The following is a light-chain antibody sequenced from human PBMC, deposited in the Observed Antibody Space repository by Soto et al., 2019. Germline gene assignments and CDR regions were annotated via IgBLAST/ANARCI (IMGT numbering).Light chain of an antibody. J-gene: IGLJ3*02. CDR1: SSDVGGYDF. CDR3: KSYTVNTFWV. V-gene: IGLV2-14*01. Sequence: QSVLTQPASVSGSPGQSITISCTGTSSDVGGYDFVSWYQQHPGKAPKLIIYEVSNRPSGVSNRFSGSKSGSTASLTISGLQAEDEADYYCKSYTVNTFWVFGGGTKVTVL. CDR2: EVS.